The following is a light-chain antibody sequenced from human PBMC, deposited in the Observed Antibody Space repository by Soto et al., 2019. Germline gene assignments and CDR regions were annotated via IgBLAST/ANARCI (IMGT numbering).Light chain of an antibody. CDR3: AARDDSLNGVV. CDR1: SSNIGSNT. J-gene: IGLJ2*01. CDR2: SNN. Sequence: QSVLTQPPSASGTPGQRVTISCSGSSSNIGSNTVNWYQQLPGTAPKLLIYSNNQRPSGVPVRFSGSKSGTSASLAISGLQSEDEADYYCAARDDSLNGVVFGGGTKLTVL. V-gene: IGLV1-44*01.